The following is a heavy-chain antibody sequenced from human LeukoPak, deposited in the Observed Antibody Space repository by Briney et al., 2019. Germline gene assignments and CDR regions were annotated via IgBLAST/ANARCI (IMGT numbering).Heavy chain of an antibody. CDR2: VSDTGIST. D-gene: IGHD5-24*01. V-gene: IGHV3-23*01. CDR3: AQGRWLQPLDS. J-gene: IGHJ4*02. Sequence: GGSLRLSCAASGFTFSSYAMNWVRQAPGKGLEWVSVVSDTGISTYYADSVKGRFSIFRDNSKYTLYLQMSSLRAEDTAVYFCAQGRWLQPLDSWGQGTLVTVSS. CDR1: GFTFSSYA.